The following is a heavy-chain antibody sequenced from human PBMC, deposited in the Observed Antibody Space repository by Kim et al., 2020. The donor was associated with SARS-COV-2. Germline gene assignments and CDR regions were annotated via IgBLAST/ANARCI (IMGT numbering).Heavy chain of an antibody. J-gene: IGHJ4*02. CDR1: GGSFSGYY. CDR3: AREGVGGDFNSYHY. V-gene: IGHV4-34*01. Sequence: SETLSLTCAVYGGSFSGYYWSWIRQPPGKGLEWIGEINHSGSTNYNPSLKSRVTISVDTSKNQFSLKLSSVTAADTAVYYCAREGVGGDFNSYHYWGQGTLVTVSS. CDR2: INHSGST. D-gene: IGHD2-21*02.